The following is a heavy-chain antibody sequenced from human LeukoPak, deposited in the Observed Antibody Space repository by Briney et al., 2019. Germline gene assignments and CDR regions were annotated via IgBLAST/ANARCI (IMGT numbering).Heavy chain of an antibody. V-gene: IGHV4-59*08. Sequence: SETLSLTCTVSGGSISSYYWSWIRQPPGKGLEWMGYIYYSGSTNYNPSLKSRVTISVDTSKNQFSLKLSSVTAADTAVYYCATGPLRGAYDYWGQGTLVTVSS. CDR1: GGSISSYY. J-gene: IGHJ4*02. CDR3: ATGPLRGAYDY. D-gene: IGHD1-14*01. CDR2: IYYSGST.